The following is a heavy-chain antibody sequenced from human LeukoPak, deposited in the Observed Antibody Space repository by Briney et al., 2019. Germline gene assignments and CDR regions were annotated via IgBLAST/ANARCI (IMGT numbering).Heavy chain of an antibody. D-gene: IGHD3-22*01. Sequence: SETLSLTCTVSGDSISSFYWSWIRQPPGKGLEWIGYIYYSGSTKYNPSLKSRVTISVDTSNNQFSLKLSSVTAADTAVYYCARVSSGYFGYYFDYWGQGTLVTVSS. CDR1: GDSISSFY. V-gene: IGHV4-59*01. CDR3: ARVSSGYFGYYFDY. J-gene: IGHJ4*02. CDR2: IYYSGST.